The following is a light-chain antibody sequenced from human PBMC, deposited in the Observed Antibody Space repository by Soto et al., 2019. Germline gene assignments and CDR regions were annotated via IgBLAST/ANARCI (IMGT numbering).Light chain of an antibody. Sequence: DIQMTQSPSSLSASVGDRVTITCQASQDISNYLNWYQQKPGKAPKLLIYDASNLETGVPSRFSGSGSGTDFTFTISSLQPEDIATYYCLQYDNRPITFGGWPKGHIK. CDR2: DAS. CDR1: QDISNY. CDR3: LQYDNRPIT. V-gene: IGKV1-33*01. J-gene: IGKJ4*01.